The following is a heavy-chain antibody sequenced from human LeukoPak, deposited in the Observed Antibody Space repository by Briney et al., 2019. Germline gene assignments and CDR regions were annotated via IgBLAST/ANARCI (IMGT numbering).Heavy chain of an antibody. Sequence: PSETLSLTCTVSGGSISGYYWSWIRKPPGKGLEWIGYIYYSGSTNYNPSLKSRVTISVDTSKNQFSLKLSSVTAADTAVYYCARDQPGMVRGRWDIWGQGTMVTVSS. D-gene: IGHD3-10*01. V-gene: IGHV4-59*01. J-gene: IGHJ3*02. CDR3: ARDQPGMVRGRWDI. CDR2: IYYSGST. CDR1: GGSISGYY.